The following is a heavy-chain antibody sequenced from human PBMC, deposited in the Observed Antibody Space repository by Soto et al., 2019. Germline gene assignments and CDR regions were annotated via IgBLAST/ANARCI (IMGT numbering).Heavy chain of an antibody. D-gene: IGHD3-10*01. V-gene: IGHV4-31*03. CDR1: GGSISSGGYY. Sequence: PSETLSLTCTVSGGSISSGGYYWSWIRQHPXKGLEWIGYIYYSGSTYYNPSLKSRVTISVDTSKNQFSLKLSSVTAADTAVYYWARDTVLPRGWYYGTDVWGQGTTVTVSS. CDR2: IYYSGST. J-gene: IGHJ6*02. CDR3: ARDTVLPRGWYYGTDV.